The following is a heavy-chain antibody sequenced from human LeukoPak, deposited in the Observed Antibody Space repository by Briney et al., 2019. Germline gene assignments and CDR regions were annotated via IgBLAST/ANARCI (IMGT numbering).Heavy chain of an antibody. J-gene: IGHJ4*02. V-gene: IGHV3-7*01. D-gene: IGHD5-18*01. Sequence: GGSLRLSCAASGFTISSYWMSCVRQAPGKGLEWVANIKQDGSEKYYVDSVKGRFTISRDNAKNSLYLQMNVLGAENAAVYYCARLSGYSYGLNFDYWGQGTLVTVSS. CDR1: GFTISSYW. CDR2: IKQDGSEK. CDR3: ARLSGYSYGLNFDY.